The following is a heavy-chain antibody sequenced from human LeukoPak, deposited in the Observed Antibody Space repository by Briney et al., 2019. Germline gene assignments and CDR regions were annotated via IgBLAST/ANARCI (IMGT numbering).Heavy chain of an antibody. J-gene: IGHJ3*02. CDR2: IYPDDSDT. CDR1: GYRFTSYW. V-gene: IGHV5-51*01. CDR3: ARRKYDSSGYTASDI. Sequence: GESLKISCKGSGYRFTSYWIGWVRQMPGKGLEWMGIIYPDDSDTRYSPSFQGQVTISADKSISTAYLQWSSLKASDTAMYYCARRKYDSSGYTASDIWGQGTMVTVSS. D-gene: IGHD3-22*01.